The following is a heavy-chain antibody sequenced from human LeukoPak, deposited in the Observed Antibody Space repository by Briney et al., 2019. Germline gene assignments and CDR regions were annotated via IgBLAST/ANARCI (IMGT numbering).Heavy chain of an antibody. D-gene: IGHD6-13*01. CDR3: ARGNGSSWYAPFFDY. J-gene: IGHJ4*02. CDR1: GFTFSRYD. Sequence: GGSLRLSCAASGFTFSRYDMHWVRQATGKGLEWVSGIGIAGDTYYPGSVKGRFTISRDDAKNSLYLQMNSLRAGDTAMYYCARGNGSSWYAPFFDYWGQGTLVTVSS. V-gene: IGHV3-13*01. CDR2: IGIAGDT.